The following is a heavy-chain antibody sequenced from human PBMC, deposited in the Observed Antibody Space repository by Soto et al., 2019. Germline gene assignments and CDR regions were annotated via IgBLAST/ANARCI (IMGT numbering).Heavy chain of an antibody. D-gene: IGHD5-12*01. CDR1: GGSISSSFYY. J-gene: IGHJ4*02. CDR3: ARHRRSGYEGSVAY. V-gene: IGHV4-39*01. CDR2: IYYSGST. Sequence: QLQLQESGPGLVKPSETLSLTCTVSGGSISSSFYYWGWIRQPPGKGLEWIGSIYYSGSTYYNPSLKRRVTISVDTSENQFSLKLSSVPAAGTAVYYCARHRRSGYEGSVAYWGQGTLVTVSS.